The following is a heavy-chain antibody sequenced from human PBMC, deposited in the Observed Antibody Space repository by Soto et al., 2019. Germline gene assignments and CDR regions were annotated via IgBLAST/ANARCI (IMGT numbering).Heavy chain of an antibody. CDR1: GFTFSRNV. CDR2: ISYDGSNK. V-gene: IGHV3-30-3*01. Sequence: GGSLRLSCAGSGFTFSRNVMHWVRQAPGKGLEWVAFISYDGSNKYYADSVKGRFTISRDNSKNTLYLQMNSLRPEDTSVCYCASGYCSTTSCFYGMDVWGQGTTVTVSS. CDR3: ASGYCSTTSCFYGMDV. J-gene: IGHJ6*02. D-gene: IGHD2-2*01.